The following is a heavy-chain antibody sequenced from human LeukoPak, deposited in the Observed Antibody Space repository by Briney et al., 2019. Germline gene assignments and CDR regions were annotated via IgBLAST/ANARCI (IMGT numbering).Heavy chain of an antibody. CDR1: GFTFNTYA. D-gene: IGHD2-21*02. CDR3: ARLPAIRLPADY. J-gene: IGHJ4*02. V-gene: IGHV3-21*01. CDR2: ISTGSSYI. Sequence: GGSLRLSCAASGFTFNTYAMNWVRQAPGKGLEWVSSISTGSSYIFYADSVKGRFTISRDNAKNSLYLQMNSLRAEDTAVYYCARLPAIRLPADYWGQGTLVTVSS.